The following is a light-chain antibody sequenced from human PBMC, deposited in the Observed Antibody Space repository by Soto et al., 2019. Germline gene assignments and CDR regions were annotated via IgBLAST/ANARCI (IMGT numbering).Light chain of an antibody. CDR3: QQYDTPPST. V-gene: IGKV1-9*01. CDR2: GAT. Sequence: IQLTQSPSSLSASVGDRVTITCRATPAIASFLAWYQQKPGTAPKLLIYGATTLQSGVPSRFSGSRSGTDYTLTINGLQPEDLATYYCQQYDTPPSTFGGGTKVAIK. J-gene: IGKJ4*01. CDR1: PAIASF.